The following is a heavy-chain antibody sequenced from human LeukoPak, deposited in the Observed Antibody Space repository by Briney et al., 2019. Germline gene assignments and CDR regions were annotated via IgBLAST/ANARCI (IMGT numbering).Heavy chain of an antibody. V-gene: IGHV3-30*18. Sequence: SGGSLRLSCAASGFTFSSFGMHWVRQAPGKGLDWVSVISYDGSNKYYADSVKGRFTVSRDNSKDTLYLQMNSLRTEDTAVYYCAKDHLIAAAGPLSWFDPWGQGTLVTVSS. CDR3: AKDHLIAAAGPLSWFDP. CDR2: ISYDGSNK. CDR1: GFTFSSFG. J-gene: IGHJ5*02. D-gene: IGHD6-13*01.